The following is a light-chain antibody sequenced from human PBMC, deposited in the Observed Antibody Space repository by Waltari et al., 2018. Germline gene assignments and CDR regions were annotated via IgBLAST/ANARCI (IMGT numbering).Light chain of an antibody. J-gene: IGLJ3*02. V-gene: IGLV2-14*01. Sequence: QSALTQPASVSGSPGQSITISCTGTSSDVGGYKHVSWYQQDPGKAPKLMIYDVSKRPSGVSNRFSGSKSGNTVSLTISGLQAEDEADYYCSSYTSSNTWVFGGGTKLTVL. CDR3: SSYTSSNTWV. CDR1: SSDVGGYKH. CDR2: DVS.